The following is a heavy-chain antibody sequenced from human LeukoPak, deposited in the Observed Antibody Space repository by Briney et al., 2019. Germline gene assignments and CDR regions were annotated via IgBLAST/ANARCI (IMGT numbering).Heavy chain of an antibody. CDR1: GGSTSNNY. CDR2: IYSSGST. D-gene: IGHD5-24*01. Sequence: SETLSLTCTVSGGSTSNNYWSWIRQPAGKGLEWIGRIYSSGSTTYNPSLKSRVTMSVDTSKNLFSLNLSSVTAADTAVYYCVRVERDTYYTMDVWGQGTTVIVSS. V-gene: IGHV4-4*07. CDR3: VRVERDTYYTMDV. J-gene: IGHJ6*01.